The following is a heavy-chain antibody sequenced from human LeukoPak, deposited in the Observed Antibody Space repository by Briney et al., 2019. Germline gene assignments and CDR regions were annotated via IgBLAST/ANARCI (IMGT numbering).Heavy chain of an antibody. D-gene: IGHD6-13*01. CDR3: ARVFSSSWYFWFDP. CDR2: IYYSGST. CDR1: GGSISSHY. V-gene: IGHV4-59*11. J-gene: IGHJ5*02. Sequence: SETLSLTCTVSGGSISSHYWSCIRQPPGKGLEWIGYIYYSGSTNYNPSLKSRVTISADTSKNQFSLKLSSVTAADTAVYYCARVFSSSWYFWFDPWGQGTLVTVSS.